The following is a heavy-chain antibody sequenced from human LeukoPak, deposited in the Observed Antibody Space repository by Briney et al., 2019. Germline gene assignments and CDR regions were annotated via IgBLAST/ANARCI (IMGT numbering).Heavy chain of an antibody. D-gene: IGHD2-15*01. CDR3: ASSPAAHRDFDY. CDR1: GGPISSYY. CDR2: IYYSGST. V-gene: IGHV4-59*01. J-gene: IGHJ4*02. Sequence: SETLSLTCTSSGGPISSYYWSWIRQPPGKGLEWIGYIYYSGSTNYNPYLKSRVTISVDTSKNQFSLKLSSVTAADTAVYYCASSPAAHRDFDYWGQGTLVTVSS.